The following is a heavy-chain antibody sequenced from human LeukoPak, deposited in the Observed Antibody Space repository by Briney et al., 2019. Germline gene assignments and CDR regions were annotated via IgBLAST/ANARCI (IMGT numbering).Heavy chain of an antibody. D-gene: IGHD1-14*01. CDR2: IYVDGST. J-gene: IGHJ1*01. CDR3: ARDNPALQQ. V-gene: IGHV3-66*01. CDR1: GFTFSGYG. Sequence: GGSLRLSCAASGFTFSGYGMSWVSQAPGKRLEWVSLIYVDGSTYYADSVKGRFTISRDNFKNTLSLQMNNLRAEDTAVYCCARDNPALQQWGQGTLVTVSS.